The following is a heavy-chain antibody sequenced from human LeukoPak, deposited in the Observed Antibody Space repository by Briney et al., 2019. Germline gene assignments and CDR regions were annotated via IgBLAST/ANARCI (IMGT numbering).Heavy chain of an antibody. CDR2: IYYSGST. V-gene: IGHV4-39*01. CDR1: GGSISSSSYY. Sequence: SETLSLTCTVSGGSISSSSYYWGWIRQPPGKGLEWIGSIYYSGSTYYNPSLKSRVTISVDTSKNQFSLKLSSVTAADTAVHYCARLGEQWLARYYFDYWGQGTLVTVSS. D-gene: IGHD6-19*01. J-gene: IGHJ4*02. CDR3: ARLGEQWLARYYFDY.